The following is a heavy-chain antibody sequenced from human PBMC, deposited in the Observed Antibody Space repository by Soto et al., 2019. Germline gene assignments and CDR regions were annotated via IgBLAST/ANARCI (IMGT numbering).Heavy chain of an antibody. V-gene: IGHV3-23*01. CDR2: ISGSGGST. CDR1: GFTFSSYA. D-gene: IGHD3-16*02. Sequence: GSLRLSCAASGFTFSSYAMSWVRQAPGKGLEWVSAISGSGGSTYYADSVKGRFTISRDNSKNTLYLQMNSLRAEDTAVYYCAKNDYIWGSYRYTGTLFDYWGQGTLVTVSS. J-gene: IGHJ4*02. CDR3: AKNDYIWGSYRYTGTLFDY.